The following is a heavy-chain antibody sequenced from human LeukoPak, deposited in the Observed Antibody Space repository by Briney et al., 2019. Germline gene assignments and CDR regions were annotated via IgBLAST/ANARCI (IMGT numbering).Heavy chain of an antibody. CDR1: GGSISSGSYY. D-gene: IGHD3-3*01. V-gene: IGHV4-61*02. CDR2: IYTSGST. Sequence: SETLSLTCTVSGGSISSGSYYWSWLRQPAGKGLEWIGRIYTSGSTNYNPSLKSRVTISVDTSKNQFSLKLSSVTAADTAVYYCARVLDDFWSGYTIDYWGQGTLVTVSS. J-gene: IGHJ4*02. CDR3: ARVLDDFWSGYTIDY.